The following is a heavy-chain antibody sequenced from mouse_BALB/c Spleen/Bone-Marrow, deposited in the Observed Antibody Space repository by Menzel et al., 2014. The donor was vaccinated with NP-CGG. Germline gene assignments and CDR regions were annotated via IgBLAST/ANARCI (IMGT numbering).Heavy chain of an antibody. D-gene: IGHD2-1*01. J-gene: IGHJ3*01. Sequence: ESGPSLVKPSQTLSLTCSVTGDSITSGYWNWIRKFPGNKLEYMGYISYSDSTYYNPSLKSRISITRDTSKNQYYLQLNSVTTEDTATYYCARGYGNYRAWFAYRGQGTLVTVSA. CDR3: ARGYGNYRAWFAY. CDR2: ISYSDST. V-gene: IGHV3-8*02. CDR1: GDSITSGY.